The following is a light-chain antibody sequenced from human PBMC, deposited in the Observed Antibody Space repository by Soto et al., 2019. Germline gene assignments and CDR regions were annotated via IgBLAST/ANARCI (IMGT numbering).Light chain of an antibody. J-gene: IGLJ3*02. CDR2: GVT. Sequence: QSALTQPASVSGSPVQSITISCSGTTNDVGGYNYVSWYQQHPGKAPKLLIYGVTDRPSGVSSRFSGSKSGNAASLTISGLQAEDEGDYYCQSYDNSLSGSWVFGGGTNVTVL. V-gene: IGLV2-14*03. CDR1: TNDVGGYNY. CDR3: QSYDNSLSGSWV.